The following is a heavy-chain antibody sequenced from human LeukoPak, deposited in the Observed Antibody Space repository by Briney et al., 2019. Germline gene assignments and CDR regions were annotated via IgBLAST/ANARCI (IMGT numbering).Heavy chain of an antibody. Sequence: SQTLSLTCTVSGGSISCGSYYWSWIRQPAGKGLEWIGRIYTSGSINYNPSLKSRVTISVDTSKNQFSLKLSSVTAADTAVYYCARLSAYYYDSSGYYRGFDYWGQGTLVTVSS. CDR3: ARLSAYYYDSSGYYRGFDY. D-gene: IGHD3-22*01. J-gene: IGHJ4*02. V-gene: IGHV4-61*02. CDR2: IYTSGSI. CDR1: GGSISCGSYY.